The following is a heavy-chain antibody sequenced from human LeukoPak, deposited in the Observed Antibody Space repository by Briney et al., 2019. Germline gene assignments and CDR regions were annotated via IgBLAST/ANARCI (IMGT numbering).Heavy chain of an antibody. CDR3: ARGDRNYDFWSRLYYYGMDV. D-gene: IGHD3-3*01. CDR2: ISAYNGNT. V-gene: IGHV1-18*01. Sequence: ASVKVSCKASGYTFTSYGISWVRQAPGQVLEWMGWISAYNGNTNYAQKLQGRVTMTTDTSTSTAYMELRSLRSDDTAVYYCARGDRNYDFWSRLYYYGMDVWGQGTTVTVSS. CDR1: GYTFTSYG. J-gene: IGHJ6*02.